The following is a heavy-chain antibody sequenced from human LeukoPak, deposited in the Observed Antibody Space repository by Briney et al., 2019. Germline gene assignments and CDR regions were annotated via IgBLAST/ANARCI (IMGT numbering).Heavy chain of an antibody. D-gene: IGHD6-19*01. Sequence: GGSLRLSCAASGFTFSSYAMSWVRQAPGKGLEWVSAISGSGGSTYYADSVKGRFTISRDNSTNTLYLQMNSLIAEDTAVYYCAKSYRSVMGPGYYSSGWYYFDYWGQGALVTVSS. CDR1: GFTFSSYA. J-gene: IGHJ4*02. V-gene: IGHV3-23*01. CDR2: ISGSGGST. CDR3: AKSYRSVMGPGYYSSGWYYFDY.